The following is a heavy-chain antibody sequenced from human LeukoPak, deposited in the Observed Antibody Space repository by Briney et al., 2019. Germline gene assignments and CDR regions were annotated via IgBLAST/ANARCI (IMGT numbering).Heavy chain of an antibody. Sequence: SETLSLTCTVSGGSINSYYWSWIRQPPGKGLEWIGYIYDSGSTNYNPSLKSRVTISVDTSKNQFSLKLSSVTAADTAVYYCARATRHLLRLGELSFFDYWGQGTLVTVSS. CDR2: IYDSGST. V-gene: IGHV4-59*12. J-gene: IGHJ4*02. CDR3: ARATRHLLRLGELSFFDY. CDR1: GGSINSYY. D-gene: IGHD3-16*02.